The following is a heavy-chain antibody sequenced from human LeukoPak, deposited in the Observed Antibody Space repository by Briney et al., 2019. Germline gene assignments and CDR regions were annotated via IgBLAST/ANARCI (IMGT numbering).Heavy chain of an antibody. V-gene: IGHV1-69*04. CDR1: GGTFSSYA. Sequence: GASVKVSCKASGGTFSSYAISWVRQAPGQGLEWMGRIIPILGIANYAQKFQGRATITADKSTSTAYMELSSLRSEDTAVYYCARGYYGSGSYYYIDYWGQGTLVTVSS. D-gene: IGHD3-10*01. J-gene: IGHJ4*02. CDR3: ARGYYGSGSYYYIDY. CDR2: IIPILGIA.